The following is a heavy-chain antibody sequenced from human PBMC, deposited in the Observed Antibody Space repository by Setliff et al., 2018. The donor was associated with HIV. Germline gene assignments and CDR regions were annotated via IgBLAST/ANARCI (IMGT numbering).Heavy chain of an antibody. D-gene: IGHD2-15*01. CDR1: GDPVSSASYY. J-gene: IGHJ6*02. Sequence: PSETLSLTCTVSGDPVSSASYYWSWIRQPPGKGLEWIGYIYYSGTNKYNPSLKSRVTISVDTSKNQFSLRLNSVTATDTAVYYCARDPQLVAAKSRRRYYYGLDLWGQGTTVTVSS. CDR3: ARDPQLVAAKSRRRYYYGLDL. CDR2: IYYSGTN. V-gene: IGHV4-61*01.